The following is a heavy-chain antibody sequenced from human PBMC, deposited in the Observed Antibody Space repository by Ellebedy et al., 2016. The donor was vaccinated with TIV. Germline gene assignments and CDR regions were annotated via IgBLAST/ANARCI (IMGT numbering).Heavy chain of an antibody. CDR2: ISNTGSRT. V-gene: IGHV3-23*01. CDR1: GFTFSSYA. Sequence: PGGSLRLSCAASGFTFSSYAMSWVRQAPGKGLEWVSTISNTGSRTYYADSVEGRFIISRDNSKRTLFLQMNSLRAEDTALYYCAKGRGGGSDSSAPRYYFDYWGLGTLVTVSS. J-gene: IGHJ4*02. D-gene: IGHD3-22*01. CDR3: AKGRGGGSDSSAPRYYFDY.